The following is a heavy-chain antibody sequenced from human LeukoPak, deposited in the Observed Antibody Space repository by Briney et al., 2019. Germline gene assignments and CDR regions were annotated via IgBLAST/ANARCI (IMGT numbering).Heavy chain of an antibody. CDR1: GYSISSGYY. D-gene: IGHD3-22*01. V-gene: IGHV4-38-2*02. Sequence: SETLSLTCTVSGYSISSGYYWGWIRQPPGKGLEWIGSIYHSGSTYYNPSLKSRVTISVDTSKNQFSLKLSSVTAADTAVYYCARGVDYYDNSGYPYYFDYWGQGTLVTVSS. CDR3: ARGVDYYDNSGYPYYFDY. CDR2: IYHSGST. J-gene: IGHJ4*02.